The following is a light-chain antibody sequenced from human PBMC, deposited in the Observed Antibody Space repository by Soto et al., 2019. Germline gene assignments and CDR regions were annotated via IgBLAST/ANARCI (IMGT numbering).Light chain of an antibody. J-gene: IGKJ1*01. Sequence: DIQMTQSQSSLSASERDRVTITCRASQSISTYLNWYQEKPGKAPKLLIYAASILHRGVPSRFSGSGSGTDFPLTISSLQPEDFATYYCQQSYTTPWTFGQGTKVEI. CDR1: QSISTY. CDR3: QQSYTTPWT. V-gene: IGKV1-39*01. CDR2: AAS.